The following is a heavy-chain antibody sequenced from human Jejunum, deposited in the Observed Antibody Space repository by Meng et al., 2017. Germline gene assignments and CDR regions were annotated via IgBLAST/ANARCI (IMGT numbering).Heavy chain of an antibody. V-gene: IGHV4-34*02. CDR3: ARHEVDFDN. CDR1: GGSISGYF. D-gene: IGHD1-26*01. J-gene: IGHJ4*02. Sequence: VQLKQWGAGLLKASETLSLTCAVYGGSISGYFWSWIRQAPGEGLEWVGEFTRGGTTNYNPSLKSRVTISADTSKNQFSLTLSSVSAADTAVYYCARHEVDFDNWGQGTLVTVSS. CDR2: FTRGGTT.